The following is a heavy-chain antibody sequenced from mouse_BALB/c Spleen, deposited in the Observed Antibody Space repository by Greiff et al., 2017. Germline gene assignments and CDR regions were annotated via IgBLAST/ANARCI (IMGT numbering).Heavy chain of an antibody. CDR2: INPYNGAT. CDR3: ARGRHYYGPCYFDY. J-gene: IGHJ2*01. V-gene: IGHV1-31*01. D-gene: IGHD1-2*01. CDR1: GYSFTGYY. Sequence: DVQLQESGPELVKPGASVKISCKASGYSFTGYYMHWVKQSHVKSLEWIGRINPYNGATSYNQNFKDKASLTVDKSSSTAYMELHSLTSEDSAVYYCARGRHYYGPCYFDYWGQGTTLTVSS.